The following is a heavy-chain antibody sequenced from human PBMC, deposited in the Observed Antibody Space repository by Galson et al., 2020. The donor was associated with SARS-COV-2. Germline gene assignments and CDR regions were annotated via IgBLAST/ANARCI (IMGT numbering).Heavy chain of an antibody. J-gene: IGHJ4*02. CDR1: GFNFGNSA. Sequence: GGSLRLSCVASGFNFGNSAMHWVRQAPGKGLEFVSAINSIGGSTYYGDSVKGRFTISRDNTNNTLYLQMGSLIPEDMAVYFCATWNGDTHDYWGQGTLVTVSS. CDR2: INSIGGST. CDR3: ATWNGDTHDY. D-gene: IGHD5-18*01. V-gene: IGHV3-64*02.